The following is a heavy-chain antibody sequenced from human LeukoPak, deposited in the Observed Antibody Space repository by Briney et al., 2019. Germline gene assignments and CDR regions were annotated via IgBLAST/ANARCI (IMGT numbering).Heavy chain of an antibody. D-gene: IGHD3-10*01. CDR3: ARDSSMVRGVISAFDI. Sequence: ASVKASCKASGYTFTSYYMHWVRQAPGQGLEWMGIINPSGGSTSYAQKFQGRVTMTRDTSTSTVYMELSSLRSEDTAVYYCARDSSMVRGVISAFDIWGQGTMVTVSS. V-gene: IGHV1-46*01. CDR2: INPSGGST. CDR1: GYTFTSYY. J-gene: IGHJ3*02.